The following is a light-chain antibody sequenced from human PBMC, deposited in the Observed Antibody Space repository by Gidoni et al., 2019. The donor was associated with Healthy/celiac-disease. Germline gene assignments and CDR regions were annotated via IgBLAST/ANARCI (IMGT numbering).Light chain of an antibody. Sequence: EIVLTQSPATLSLSPGERATLSCRASQSVSSYLAWSQQKPGQAPRLLIYDASNSATGIPARFSGSGSGTDFTLTISSLEPEDFAVYYCQQRSNWPPEVTFGGGTKVEIK. V-gene: IGKV3-11*01. J-gene: IGKJ4*01. CDR1: QSVSSY. CDR3: QQRSNWPPEVT. CDR2: DAS.